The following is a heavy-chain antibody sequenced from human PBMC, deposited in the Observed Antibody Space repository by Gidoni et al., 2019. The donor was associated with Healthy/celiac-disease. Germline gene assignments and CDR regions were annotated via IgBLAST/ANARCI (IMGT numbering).Heavy chain of an antibody. CDR2: ISGSGGST. J-gene: IGHJ6*02. V-gene: IGHV3-23*01. D-gene: IGHD3-16*01. CDR3: AKWGGGYYYGMDV. Sequence: EVQLLESGGGLVPPGGSLRLSCAASGFTFSSYAMSWVRQAPGKGLEWVSAISGSGGSTYYADAVKGRFTISRDNSKNTLYLQMNSLRAEDTAVYYCAKWGGGYYYGMDVWGQGTTVTVSS. CDR1: GFTFSSYA.